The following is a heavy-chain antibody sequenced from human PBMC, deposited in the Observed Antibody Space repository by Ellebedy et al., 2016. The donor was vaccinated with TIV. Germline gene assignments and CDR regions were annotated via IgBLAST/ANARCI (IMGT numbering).Heavy chain of an antibody. CDR3: ATDGSYGDYRTPRHAFVI. V-gene: IGHV3-7*01. J-gene: IGHJ3*02. CDR2: MRQDGGDK. CDR1: GFSFSSYW. D-gene: IGHD4-17*01. Sequence: GGSLRLSCAASGFSFSSYWMSWVRQAPGKGLEWVANMRQDGGDKYYVDSVKGRFTVSRDNAKNSLYLQMTSLRADDTGVYYCATDGSYGDYRTPRHAFVIWGQGTRVTVSS.